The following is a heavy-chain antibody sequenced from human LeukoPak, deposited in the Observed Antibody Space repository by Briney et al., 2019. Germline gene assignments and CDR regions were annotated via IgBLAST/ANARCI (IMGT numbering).Heavy chain of an antibody. CDR1: GYTFTSYY. V-gene: IGHV1-46*01. J-gene: IGHJ3*02. CDR3: ARSGVGYSYGTRDAFDI. Sequence: ASVKVSCKASGYTFTSYYTHWVRQAPGQGLEWMGIINPSGGSTSYAQKFQGRVTMTRDMSTSTVYMELSSLRSEDTAVYYCARSGVGYSYGTRDAFDIWGQGTMVTVSS. CDR2: INPSGGST. D-gene: IGHD5-18*01.